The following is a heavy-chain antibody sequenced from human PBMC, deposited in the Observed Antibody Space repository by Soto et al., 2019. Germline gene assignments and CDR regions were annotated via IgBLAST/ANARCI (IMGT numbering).Heavy chain of an antibody. CDR3: ARDGLITGIVAEIAL. D-gene: IGHD2-21*01. CDR2: VAHDGTSK. Sequence: GGSLRLSCAASGFTFSNHSMHWVRRAPGKGLEWVALVAHDGTSKYYAGFVKGRFTLSSDNSTNTLFLQMDSLDTEDTAVYYCARDGLITGIVAEIALWGRGPLVTVSS. V-gene: IGHV3-30-3*01. J-gene: IGHJ4*02. CDR1: GFTFSNHS.